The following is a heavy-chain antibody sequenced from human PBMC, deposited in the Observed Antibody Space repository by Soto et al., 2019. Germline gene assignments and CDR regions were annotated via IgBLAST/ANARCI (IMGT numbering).Heavy chain of an antibody. CDR3: ARVRQYCSATSCYLDP. V-gene: IGHV4-4*02. CDR1: GDSISSSNW. Sequence: SETLSLTCTVSGDSISSSNWWHWVRQPPGKGLEWIGEIHHSGTTNYNPSLKSRVAISVDRSKNQFSLKLNSVTAADTAVYYCARVRQYCSATSCYLDPWGQGTLVTVSS. J-gene: IGHJ5*02. D-gene: IGHD2-2*01. CDR2: IHHSGTT.